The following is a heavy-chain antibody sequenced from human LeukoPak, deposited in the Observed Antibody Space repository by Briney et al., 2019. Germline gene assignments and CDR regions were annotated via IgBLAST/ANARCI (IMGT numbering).Heavy chain of an antibody. Sequence: PSETLSLTCTVSGGSISSYYWSWIRQPAGKGLEWIGRIYTSGSTNYNPSLKSRVTMSVDTSKNQFFLKLSSVTAADTALYYCARVMYYYDSSGYYVYYFDYWGQGTLVTVSS. CDR3: ARVMYYYDSSGYYVYYFDY. CDR1: GGSISSYY. V-gene: IGHV4-4*07. CDR2: IYTSGST. J-gene: IGHJ4*02. D-gene: IGHD3-22*01.